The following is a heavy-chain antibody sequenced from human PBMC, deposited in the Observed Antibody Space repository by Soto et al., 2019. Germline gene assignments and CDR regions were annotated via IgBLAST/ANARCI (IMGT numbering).Heavy chain of an antibody. D-gene: IGHD2-8*01. CDR3: ARDQDPDIVLMVYARDVYYYGMDV. CDR2: IIPIFGTA. V-gene: IGHV1-69*06. J-gene: IGHJ6*02. Sequence: SVKVSCKASGGTFSSYAISWVRQAPGQGLEWMGGIIPIFGTANYAQKFQGRVTITADKSTSTAYMELSSLRSEDTAVYYCARDQDPDIVLMVYARDVYYYGMDVWGQGTTVTVSS. CDR1: GGTFSSYA.